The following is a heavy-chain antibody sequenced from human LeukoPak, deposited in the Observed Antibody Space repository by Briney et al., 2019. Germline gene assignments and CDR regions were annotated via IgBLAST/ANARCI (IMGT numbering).Heavy chain of an antibody. CDR3: ARSVAPYNWFDP. Sequence: PSETLCLTCTVSGGSISRYYWSWIRQPPGKGLEWVGYIYYSGSTNYNPSLKSRVTISVDTSKNQFSLKLSSVTAADTAVHYCARSVAPYNWFDPWGQGTLVTVSS. J-gene: IGHJ5*02. CDR2: IYYSGST. CDR1: GGSISRYY. V-gene: IGHV4-59*01.